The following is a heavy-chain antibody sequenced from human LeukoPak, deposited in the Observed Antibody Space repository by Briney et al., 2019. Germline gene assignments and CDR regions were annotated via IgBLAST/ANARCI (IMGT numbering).Heavy chain of an antibody. V-gene: IGHV1-69*06. CDR1: GGTSINYA. CDR3: ARASSDDTAMATPFAY. Sequence: ASVKVSCKASGGTSINYAINWVRQAPGQGLEGMGGITPIFGTANYVQKFQGRVTITADKSTSTAYMELSRLRSEDTAIYYCARASSDDTAMATPFAYWGQGTLVTVSS. CDR2: ITPIFGTA. D-gene: IGHD5-18*01. J-gene: IGHJ4*02.